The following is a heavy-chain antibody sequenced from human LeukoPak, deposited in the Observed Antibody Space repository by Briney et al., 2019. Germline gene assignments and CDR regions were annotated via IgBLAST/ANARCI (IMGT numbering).Heavy chain of an antibody. CDR3: ARSPHILTGENFDY. CDR2: INPTSGGT. V-gene: IGHV1-2*02. J-gene: IGHJ4*02. CDR1: GYTFTGYY. Sequence: ASVKVSCKVSGYTFTGYYIHWVRQAPGQGLEWMGWINPTSGGTNYAQKFQGRVTMTRDTSISTAYMEMSRLRSDDTALYYCARSPHILTGENFDYWGQGTLVTVSS. D-gene: IGHD3-9*01.